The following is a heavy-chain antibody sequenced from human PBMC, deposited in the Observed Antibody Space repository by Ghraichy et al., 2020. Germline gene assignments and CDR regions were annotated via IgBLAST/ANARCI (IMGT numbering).Heavy chain of an antibody. CDR1: GFTFSSYS. CDR2: ISSSSSYI. D-gene: IGHD2-2*01. Sequence: LNISCAASGFTFSSYSMNWVRQAPGKGLEWVSSISSSSSYIYYADSVKGRFTISRDNAKNSLYLQMNSLRAEDTAVYYCARDLAVVVPAAMVSYYYYGMDVWGQGTTVTVSS. CDR3: ARDLAVVVPAAMVSYYYYGMDV. V-gene: IGHV3-21*01. J-gene: IGHJ6*02.